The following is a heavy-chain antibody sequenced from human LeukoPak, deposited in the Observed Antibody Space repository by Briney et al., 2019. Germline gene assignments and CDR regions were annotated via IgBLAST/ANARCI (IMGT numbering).Heavy chain of an antibody. D-gene: IGHD4-17*01. V-gene: IGHV4-31*03. J-gene: IGHJ2*01. Sequence: SETLSLTYSVSGGSVSSGGYYWSWIRQHPGKGLEWIGYISYSGSTHYNPSLKSRVTISEDTSKNQFSLKMTSVTAADTAVYYCARALTSATRYFDLWGRGTLVTVSS. CDR1: GGSVSSGGYY. CDR2: ISYSGST. CDR3: ARALTSATRYFDL.